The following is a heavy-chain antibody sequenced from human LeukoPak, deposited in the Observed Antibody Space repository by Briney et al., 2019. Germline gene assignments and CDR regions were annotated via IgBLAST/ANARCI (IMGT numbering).Heavy chain of an antibody. J-gene: IGHJ4*02. V-gene: IGHV3-74*01. Sequence: GSLRLSCAASGFTFSSHSMYWVRQAPGKGLVWVSRISGDGSSTNYADSVKGRFITSRDNAKNTLYLQMDSLRAEDTALYYCVRASYHYDFWGQGTLVTVSS. CDR3: VRASYHYDF. CDR2: ISGDGSST. CDR1: GFTFSSHS.